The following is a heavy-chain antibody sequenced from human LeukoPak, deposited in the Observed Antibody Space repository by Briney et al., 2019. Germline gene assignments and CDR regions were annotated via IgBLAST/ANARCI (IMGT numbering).Heavy chain of an antibody. CDR3: ASDVDYDSSGYYGPGGAGLFDY. V-gene: IGHV3-11*01. CDR1: GFTFSDYY. CDR2: ISSSGSTI. D-gene: IGHD3-22*01. Sequence: GGSLRLSCAASGFTFSDYYMSWIRQAPGKGLEWVSYISSSGSTIYYADSVKGRFTISRDNAKNSLYLQMNSLRAEDTAVYYCASDVDYDSSGYYGPGGAGLFDYWGQGTLVTVSS. J-gene: IGHJ4*02.